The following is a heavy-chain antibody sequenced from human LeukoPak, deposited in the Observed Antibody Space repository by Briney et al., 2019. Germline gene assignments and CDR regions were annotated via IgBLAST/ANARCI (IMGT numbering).Heavy chain of an antibody. J-gene: IGHJ4*02. Sequence: ASVKVSCKASGGTFSSYAISWVRQAPGQGLEWMGRIIPILGIANYAQKFQGRVTITADESTSTAYMELSRLRSDDTAVYYCARADFGSIVVVPAAMTFDYWGQGTLVTVSS. V-gene: IGHV1-69*04. CDR3: ARADFGSIVVVPAAMTFDY. CDR1: GGTFSSYA. D-gene: IGHD2-2*01. CDR2: IIPILGIA.